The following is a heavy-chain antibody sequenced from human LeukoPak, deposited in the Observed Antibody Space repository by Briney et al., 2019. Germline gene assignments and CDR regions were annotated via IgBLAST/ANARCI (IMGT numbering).Heavy chain of an antibody. CDR1: GFTFSSYD. CDR2: IGTAGDT. D-gene: IGHD3-22*01. Sequence: GGSLRLSCAASGFTFSSYDMHRVRQATGKGLEWVSAIGTAGDTYYPGSVKGRFTISRENAKNSLYLQMNSLRAGDTAVYYCARAGDMSSGYSDAFDIWGQGTMVTVSS. CDR3: ARAGDMSSGYSDAFDI. J-gene: IGHJ3*02. V-gene: IGHV3-13*01.